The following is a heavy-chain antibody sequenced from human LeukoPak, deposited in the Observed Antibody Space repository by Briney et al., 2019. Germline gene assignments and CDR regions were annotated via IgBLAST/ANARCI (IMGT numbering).Heavy chain of an antibody. CDR3: ARATPLPTNNWFDP. J-gene: IGHJ5*02. D-gene: IGHD2-2*01. Sequence: GASVKVSCKASGYTSTGYYMHWVRQAPGQGLEWMGWINPNSGGTNYAQKFQGWVTMTRDTSISTAYMELSRLRSDDTAVYYCARATPLPTNNWFDPWGQGTLVTVSS. CDR1: GYTSTGYY. V-gene: IGHV1-2*04. CDR2: INPNSGGT.